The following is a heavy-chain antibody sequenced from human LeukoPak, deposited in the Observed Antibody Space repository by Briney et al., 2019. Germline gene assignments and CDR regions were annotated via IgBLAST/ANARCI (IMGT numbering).Heavy chain of an antibody. J-gene: IGHJ4*02. CDR3: ARIRRGWSQNWDY. CDR2: IKQDGSEK. Sequence: GGSLRLSCAASGFTFNSYWMSWVRQAPGKGLEWVANIKQDGSEKYYVDSVKGRFTISRDNAKNSLYLQMNSLRAEDTAVYYCARIRRGWSQNWDYWGQGTLVTVSS. V-gene: IGHV3-7*01. D-gene: IGHD6-19*01. CDR1: GFTFNSYW.